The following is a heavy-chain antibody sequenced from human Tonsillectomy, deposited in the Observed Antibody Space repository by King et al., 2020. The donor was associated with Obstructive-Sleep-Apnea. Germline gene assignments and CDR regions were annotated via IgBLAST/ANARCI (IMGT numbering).Heavy chain of an antibody. Sequence: VQLVESGGGVVQPGRSLRLSCAASGFTFSSYAMHWVRQAPGKGLEWVAVISYDGSNKYYADSVKGRFTISRDNSKNTLYLQMNSLRAEDPAVYYCARDWYYYYDSSGYYDYWGQGTLVTVSS. CDR1: GFTFSSYA. J-gene: IGHJ4*02. CDR3: ARDWYYYYDSSGYYDY. D-gene: IGHD3-22*01. CDR2: ISYDGSNK. V-gene: IGHV3-30*04.